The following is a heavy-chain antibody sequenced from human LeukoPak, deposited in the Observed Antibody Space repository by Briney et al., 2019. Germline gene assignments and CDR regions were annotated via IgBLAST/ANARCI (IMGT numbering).Heavy chain of an antibody. CDR2: ISSSSSYI. Sequence: PGGSLRLSCAASGFTFSSYSMNWVRQAPGKGLEWVSSISSSSSYIYYADSVKGRFTISRDNAKNSLYLQMNSLRAEDTAVYYCAKDSVYDILTGLYYYGMDVWGQGTTVTVSS. D-gene: IGHD3-9*01. CDR1: GFTFSSYS. V-gene: IGHV3-21*04. CDR3: AKDSVYDILTGLYYYGMDV. J-gene: IGHJ6*02.